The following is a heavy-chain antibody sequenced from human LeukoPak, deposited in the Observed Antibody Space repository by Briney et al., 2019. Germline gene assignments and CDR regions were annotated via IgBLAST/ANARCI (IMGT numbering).Heavy chain of an antibody. V-gene: IGHV4-31*03. Sequence: TLSLTCTVSGGSISSGGYYWSWIRQHPGKGLEWIGYIHDSGSTYYNPSLKSRVTISVDTSKNQFSLKLSSVTAADTAVYYCASSTGYDSSGYYRGEFDYWGQGTLVTVSS. CDR2: IHDSGST. D-gene: IGHD3-22*01. CDR1: GGSISSGGYY. J-gene: IGHJ4*02. CDR3: ASSTGYDSSGYYRGEFDY.